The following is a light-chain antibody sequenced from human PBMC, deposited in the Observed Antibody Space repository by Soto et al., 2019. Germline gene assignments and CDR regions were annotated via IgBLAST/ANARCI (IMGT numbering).Light chain of an antibody. CDR1: SSDVGGYNY. CDR3: TSYTSSNAVV. Sequence: QSALTQPASVSGAPGQSITISCTGTSSDVGGYNYVSWYQHHPGKAPKLMIYEVRNRPSGVSNRFSGSKSGNTASLTISGLQAEDEADYYCTSYTSSNAVVFGGGTKLTVL. V-gene: IGLV2-14*01. J-gene: IGLJ2*01. CDR2: EVR.